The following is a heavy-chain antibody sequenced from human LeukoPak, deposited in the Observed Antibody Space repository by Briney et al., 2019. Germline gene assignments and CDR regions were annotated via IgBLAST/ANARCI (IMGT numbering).Heavy chain of an antibody. J-gene: IGHJ4*02. D-gene: IGHD1-26*01. CDR1: GFSFNTFW. Sequence: PGGSLRLSCEASGFSFNTFWMHWVRQAPGEGLVWVSRLNEDGGITDYADFAKGRFTISRDNARNTLYLQMNSLSADDTAVYYCTRAIGERWAYWGQGTLVTVSS. CDR3: TRAIGERWAY. CDR2: LNEDGGIT. V-gene: IGHV3-74*01.